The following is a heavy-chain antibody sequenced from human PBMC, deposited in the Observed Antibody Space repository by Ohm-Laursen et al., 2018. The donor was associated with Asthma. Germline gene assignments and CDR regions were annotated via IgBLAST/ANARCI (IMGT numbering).Heavy chain of an antibody. V-gene: IGHV3-23*01. CDR2: ISASGTNT. CDR1: GFTLSNLA. D-gene: IGHD6-13*01. Sequence: SLRLSCAASGFTLSNLAMSWVRQTPRKGLEWVSAISASGTNTYYADSVKGRFTISRDNSKNTMFLQMNSLRADDTAVYYCAKVVAADSAGDYWGQGTLVTVSS. CDR3: AKVVAADSAGDY. J-gene: IGHJ4*02.